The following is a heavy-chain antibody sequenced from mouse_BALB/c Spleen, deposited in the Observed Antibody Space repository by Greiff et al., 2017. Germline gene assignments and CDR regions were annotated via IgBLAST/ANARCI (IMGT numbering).Heavy chain of an antibody. CDR1: GYTFTDYY. D-gene: IGHD2-14*01. V-gene: IGHV1-77*01. CDR2: IYPGSGNT. J-gene: IGHJ2*01. CDR3: ARSGVRGYYSDY. Sequence: QVQLKQSGAELARPGASVKLSCKASGYTFTDYYINWVKQRTGQGLEWIGEIYPGSGNTYYNEKFKGKATLTADKSSSTAYMQLSSLTSEDSAVYFCARSGVRGYYSDYWGQGTTLTVSS.